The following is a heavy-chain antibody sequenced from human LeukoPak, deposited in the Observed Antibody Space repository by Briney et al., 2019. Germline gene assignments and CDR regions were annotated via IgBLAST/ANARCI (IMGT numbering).Heavy chain of an antibody. CDR3: ARDGGDYVSPYYMDV. CDR2: IHHSGST. CDR1: GDSISSNYW. V-gene: IGHV4-4*02. J-gene: IGHJ6*03. Sequence: SETLSLTCAVSGDSISSNYWWTWVRQPPGKGLEWIGEIHHSGSTNYSPSLKSRVTISVDNSRNQFSLGLSSVTAADTAVYYCARDGGDYVSPYYMDVWGKGTTVTVSS. D-gene: IGHD4-17*01.